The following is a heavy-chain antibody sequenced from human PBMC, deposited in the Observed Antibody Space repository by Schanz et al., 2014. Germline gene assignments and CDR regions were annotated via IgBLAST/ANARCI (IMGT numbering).Heavy chain of an antibody. D-gene: IGHD1-1*01. V-gene: IGHV4-59*01. CDR2: VYYSGST. CDR3: ARDRGTGERYFDH. Sequence: QVQLQESGPGLMRPSETLSLTCTVAGASTRGYYWTWIRRTPQHGLQWIGYVYYSGSTSYNPSLERGVSISLDTSKNQFFLRLHSVTAAETGVYYCARDRGTGERYFDHWGQGILVTVSS. J-gene: IGHJ4*02. CDR1: GASTRGYY.